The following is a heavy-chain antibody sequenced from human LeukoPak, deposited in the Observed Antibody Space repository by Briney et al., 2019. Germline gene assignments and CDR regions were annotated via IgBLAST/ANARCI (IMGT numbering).Heavy chain of an antibody. J-gene: IGHJ4*02. CDR2: IYHSGST. D-gene: IGHD2-15*01. Sequence: SETLSLTCTVSGYSIISAYYWGWIRQPPGKGLEWIGSIYHSGSTYYNPSLKSRVTISLDKSKNQFSLKLGSVTAADTAVYYCVRDYSSETGYFDYWGQGTLVIVSS. CDR1: GYSIISAYY. V-gene: IGHV4-38-2*02. CDR3: VRDYSSETGYFDY.